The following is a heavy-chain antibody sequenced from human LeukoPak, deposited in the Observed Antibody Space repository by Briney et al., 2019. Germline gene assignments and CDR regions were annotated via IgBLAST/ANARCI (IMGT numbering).Heavy chain of an antibody. CDR3: ATERVVDTAMVTRRWWFDP. V-gene: IGHV1-24*01. CDR1: GYTLTELS. CDR2: FDPEDGET. D-gene: IGHD5-18*01. Sequence: ASVKVSCKVSGYTLTELSMHWVRQAPGKGLEWMEGFDPEDGETIYAQKFQGRVTMTEDTSTDTAYMELSSLRSEDTAVYYCATERVVDTAMVTRRWWFDPWGQGTLVTVSS. J-gene: IGHJ5*02.